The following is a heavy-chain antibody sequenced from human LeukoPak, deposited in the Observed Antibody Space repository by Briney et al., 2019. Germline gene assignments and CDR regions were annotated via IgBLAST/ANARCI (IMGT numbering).Heavy chain of an antibody. J-gene: IGHJ4*02. D-gene: IGHD6-19*01. CDR3: ARVYSSGWYVRVFGY. CDR2: INHSGST. Sequence: SETLSLTCAVYGGSFSGYYWSWIRQPPGRGLEWIEEINHSGSTNYNPSLKSRVTISVDTSKNQFSLKLSSVTAADTAVYYCARVYSSGWYVRVFGYWGQGTLVTVSS. V-gene: IGHV4-34*01. CDR1: GGSFSGYY.